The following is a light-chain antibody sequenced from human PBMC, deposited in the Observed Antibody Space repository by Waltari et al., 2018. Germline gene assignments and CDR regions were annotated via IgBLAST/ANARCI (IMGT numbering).Light chain of an antibody. J-gene: IGLJ3*02. Sequence: QSALTQPASVSESPGQSITISCTGTSSDVGGYNYVSWYQHHPGKPPKLMIYDVSHRPSGVSDRFSGSKSGNTASLTISGLQAEDEADYFCSSYTSISTWVFGGGTKLTVL. V-gene: IGLV2-14*03. CDR3: SSYTSISTWV. CDR1: SSDVGGYNY. CDR2: DVS.